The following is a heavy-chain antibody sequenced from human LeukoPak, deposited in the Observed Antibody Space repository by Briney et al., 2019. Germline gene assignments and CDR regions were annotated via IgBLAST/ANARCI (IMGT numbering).Heavy chain of an antibody. CDR3: ARVVGATQLDY. D-gene: IGHD1-26*01. CDR2: MFRSGTT. Sequence: SETLSLTCTVSGYSISSNYYWAWIRWPPGKGLEWIGNMFRSGTTAYNPSLKSRVTISKDTSKNQFSLNLRFVTAADTAVYYCARVVGATQLDYWGQGILVTVAS. V-gene: IGHV4-38-2*02. J-gene: IGHJ4*02. CDR1: GYSISSNYY.